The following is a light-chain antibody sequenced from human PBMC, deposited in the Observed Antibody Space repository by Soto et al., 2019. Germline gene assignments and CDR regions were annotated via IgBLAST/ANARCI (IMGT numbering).Light chain of an antibody. CDR1: QSVSSY. CDR2: GAS. J-gene: IGKJ1*01. V-gene: IGKV3-20*01. CDR3: QQYGSSPPT. Sequence: IVLTQAPGTLSLSPGDKATLSCTASQSVSSYLTWYQQKPGQGPRVLSYGASSRATGIPDRFSGSGSGTDFTLTINRLEPEDFEVYYCQQYGSSPPTFGQGTKVDIK.